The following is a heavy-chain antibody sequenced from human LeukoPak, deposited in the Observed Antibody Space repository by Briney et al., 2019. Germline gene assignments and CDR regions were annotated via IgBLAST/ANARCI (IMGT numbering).Heavy chain of an antibody. CDR3: ARDFSFRVVPAATDY. CDR1: GFTFSSYS. D-gene: IGHD2-2*01. CDR2: ISSSSSYI. V-gene: IGHV3-21*01. Sequence: PGGSLRLSCAASGFTFSSYSMNWVRQAPGKGLEWVSSISSSSSYIYYADSVKGRFTISRDNAKNSLYLQMNSLRAEDTAVYYCARDFSFRVVPAATDYWGQGTLVTVSS. J-gene: IGHJ4*02.